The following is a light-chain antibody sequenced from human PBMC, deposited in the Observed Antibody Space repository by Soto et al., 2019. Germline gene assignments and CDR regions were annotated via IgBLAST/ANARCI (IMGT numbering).Light chain of an antibody. CDR2: DAS. CDR3: QQYDNLLLT. CDR1: QDISNY. J-gene: IGKJ4*01. Sequence: DIQMTQSPSSLSASVGDRVTITCQARQDISNYLNWYQQKPGKAPKLLVYDASNLETGVPSRFSGSGYGTDFTFTISSLQPEDIATYYCQQYDNLLLTFGGGTKVEIK. V-gene: IGKV1-33*01.